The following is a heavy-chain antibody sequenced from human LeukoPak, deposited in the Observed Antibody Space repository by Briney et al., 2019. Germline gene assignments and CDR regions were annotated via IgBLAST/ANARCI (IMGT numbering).Heavy chain of an antibody. CDR3: AREDAVTFDP. V-gene: IGHV3-7*03. CDR2: IKREGSEK. Sequence: PGGSLRLSCAASGFTFRSYWMTWVRQAPGKGLEWVASIKREGSEKYYVDSVKGRFTISRDNADNSLFLHMSSLRAVDTAMYYCAREDAVTFDPWGQGTLVTVSS. J-gene: IGHJ5*02. D-gene: IGHD2-8*01. CDR1: GFTFRSYW.